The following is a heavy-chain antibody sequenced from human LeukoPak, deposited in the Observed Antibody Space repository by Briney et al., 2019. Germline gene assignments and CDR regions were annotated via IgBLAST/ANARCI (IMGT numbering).Heavy chain of an antibody. J-gene: IGHJ3*02. V-gene: IGHV4-34*01. CDR2: INHSGST. Sequence: SETLSLTCALYGGSFSGYYWNWIRQPPGKGLEWIWEINHSGSTNYSPSLKSRVPISLDPSKNQFSLKLSSVTAADTAVYYCARGSRLTGTFDIWGEGTMVTVSS. CDR3: ARGSRLTGTFDI. CDR1: GGSFSGYY. D-gene: IGHD3-9*01.